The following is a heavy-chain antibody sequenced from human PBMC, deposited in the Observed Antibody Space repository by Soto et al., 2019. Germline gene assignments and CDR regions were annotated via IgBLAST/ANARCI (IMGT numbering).Heavy chain of an antibody. CDR1: GGTFSTYG. V-gene: IGHV1-69*18. CDR3: ARVVMTTVPASFYYGLDV. Sequence: QVQLVQSGAEVRKPGSSVTVSCKASGGTFSTYGITWVRQAPGQGLEWMGNIIPLIGTANYAQRFRGRVTITAAESTNTAYMELTSLRSEDTAVYYWARVVMTTVPASFYYGLDVWGQGTTVTVS. J-gene: IGHJ6*02. D-gene: IGHD4-4*01. CDR2: IIPLIGTA.